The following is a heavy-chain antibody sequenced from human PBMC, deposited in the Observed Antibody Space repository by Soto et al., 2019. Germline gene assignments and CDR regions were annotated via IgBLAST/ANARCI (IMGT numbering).Heavy chain of an antibody. Sequence: SETLSLTFSVSCGSISSGYYDWSWIREPRGEGLEWVGDIYYSGNTYYNPSLKSRLIISIDTSQNQSSLQVGSVTAADTAAYYCVSSSLYGMDAWGHGTTVTVS. V-gene: IGHV4-30-4*01. CDR2: IYYSGNT. CDR1: CGSISSGYYD. CDR3: VSSSLYGMDA. J-gene: IGHJ6*02.